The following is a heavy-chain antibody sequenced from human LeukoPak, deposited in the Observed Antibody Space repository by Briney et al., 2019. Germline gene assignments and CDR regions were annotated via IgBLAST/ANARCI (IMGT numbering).Heavy chain of an antibody. V-gene: IGHV1-18*01. CDR2: ISAYNGNT. J-gene: IGHJ4*02. CDR1: GYTFTSYG. Sequence: ASVKVSCKASGYTFTSYGISWVRQAPGQGLEWMGWISAYNGNTNYAQKLQGRVTMTTDTSTSTAYMELRSLRSDDTAVYYCARDPGSVGATSSDYWGQGTLVTVSS. CDR3: ARDPGSVGATSSDY. D-gene: IGHD1-26*01.